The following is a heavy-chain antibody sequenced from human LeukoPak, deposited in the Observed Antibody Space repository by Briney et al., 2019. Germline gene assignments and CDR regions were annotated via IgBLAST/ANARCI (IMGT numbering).Heavy chain of an antibody. CDR3: ARVINIYWFDP. J-gene: IGHJ5*02. CDR2: INHSGST. CDR1: GGSFSGYY. Sequence: PSETLSLTCAVYGGSFSGYYWSWIRQPPGKGLEWIGEINHSGSTNYNPSLKSRVTISVDTSKNQFSLKLSSVTAADTAVYYCARVINIYWFDPWGQGTLVTVSS. V-gene: IGHV4-34*01. D-gene: IGHD2/OR15-2a*01.